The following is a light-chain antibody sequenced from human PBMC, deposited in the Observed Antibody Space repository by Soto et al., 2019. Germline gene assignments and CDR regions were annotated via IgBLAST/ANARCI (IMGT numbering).Light chain of an antibody. CDR1: SSDVGGYNY. V-gene: IGLV2-14*01. CDR3: SSYTSSTTLV. CDR2: GVS. J-gene: IGLJ1*01. Sequence: QSALTQPASVSGSPGQSITISCTGTSSDVGGYNYVSWYQQHPRKAPKTMIYGVSNRPSGVSDRFFGSKSGSTASLTISGLPADYEADYYLSSYTSSTTLVFGTGTKLTVL.